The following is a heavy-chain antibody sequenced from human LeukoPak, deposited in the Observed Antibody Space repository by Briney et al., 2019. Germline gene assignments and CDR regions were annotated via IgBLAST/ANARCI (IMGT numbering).Heavy chain of an antibody. J-gene: IGHJ4*02. CDR2: ISWNSGSI. CDR3: AKSGSLGSYGSGSYYNVPDY. Sequence: GGSLRLSCAASGFTFDDYAMHWVRQAPGKGLEWVSGISWNSGSIGYADSVKGRFTISRDSAKNSLYLQMNSLRAEDTALYYCAKSGSLGSYGSGSYYNVPDYWGQGTLVTVSS. V-gene: IGHV3-9*01. CDR1: GFTFDDYA. D-gene: IGHD3-10*01.